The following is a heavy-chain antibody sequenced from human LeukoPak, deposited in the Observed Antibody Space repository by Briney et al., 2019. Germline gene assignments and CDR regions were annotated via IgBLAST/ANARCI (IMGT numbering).Heavy chain of an antibody. D-gene: IGHD3-9*01. CDR3: ARALRYYDILTGYYMDAFDI. Sequence: SETLSLTCTVSGGSISSSSYYWGWIRQPPGKGLEWIGSIYYSGSTYYNPSLKSRVTISVDTSKNQFSLKLSSVTAADTAVYYCARALRYYDILTGYYMDAFDIWGQGTMVTVSS. J-gene: IGHJ3*02. CDR2: IYYSGST. V-gene: IGHV4-39*07. CDR1: GGSISSSSYY.